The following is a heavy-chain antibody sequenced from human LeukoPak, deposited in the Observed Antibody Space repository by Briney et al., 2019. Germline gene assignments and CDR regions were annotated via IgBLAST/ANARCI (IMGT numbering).Heavy chain of an antibody. CDR3: ARVHYDILTGYSYFDY. D-gene: IGHD3-9*01. V-gene: IGHV1-18*01. CDR2: ISAYNDNT. J-gene: IGHJ4*02. CDR1: GYTFSSYG. Sequence: ASVKVSCKASGYTFSSYGISWVRQAPGQGLEWMGWISAYNDNTNYAQKLQGRVTMTTDTSTSTAYMELRSLRSDDTAVYYCARVHYDILTGYSYFDYWGQGTLVTVSS.